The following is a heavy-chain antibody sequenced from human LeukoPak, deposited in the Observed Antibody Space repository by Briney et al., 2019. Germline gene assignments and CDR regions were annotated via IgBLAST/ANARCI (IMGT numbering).Heavy chain of an antibody. CDR2: ISGSGGST. CDR3: AKAEDYYYGMDV. D-gene: IGHD6-19*01. J-gene: IGHJ6*02. CDR1: GFTFSSYA. V-gene: IGHV3-23*01. Sequence: GGSLGLSCAASGFTFSSYAMSWVRQAPGKGLEWVSAISGSGGSTYYADSVKGRFTISRDNSKNTLYLQMNSLRAEDTAVYYCAKAEDYYYGMDVWGQGTTVTVSS.